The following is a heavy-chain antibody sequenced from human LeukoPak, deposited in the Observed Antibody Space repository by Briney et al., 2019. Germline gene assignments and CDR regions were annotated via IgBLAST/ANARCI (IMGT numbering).Heavy chain of an antibody. V-gene: IGHV4-39*01. Sequence: PSETLSLTCSVSGDSISSGSGCWGWIRQPPGKGLEWIASISHSGSTYYNPSLKSRVTISIDTSKNDFSLMLNSVSAADTAVYHCVGHVPHGDGNKRGFEYWGQGVLVTVSS. CDR2: ISHSGST. D-gene: IGHD2/OR15-2a*01. J-gene: IGHJ4*02. CDR3: VGHVPHGDGNKRGFEY. CDR1: GDSISSGSGC.